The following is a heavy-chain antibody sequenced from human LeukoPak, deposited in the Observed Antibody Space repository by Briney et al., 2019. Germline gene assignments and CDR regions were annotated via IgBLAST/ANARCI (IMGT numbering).Heavy chain of an antibody. CDR3: ARSDFWSGYYYY. J-gene: IGHJ4*02. D-gene: IGHD3-3*01. V-gene: IGHV4-39*07. CDR2: IYHSGST. CDR1: GASISSTIYY. Sequence: SETLSLTCTVSGASISSTIYYWGWIRQPPGKGLEWIGSIYHSGSTYYNPSLKSRVTISVDTSKNQFSLKLSSVTAADTAVYYCARSDFWSGYYYYWGQGTLVTVSS.